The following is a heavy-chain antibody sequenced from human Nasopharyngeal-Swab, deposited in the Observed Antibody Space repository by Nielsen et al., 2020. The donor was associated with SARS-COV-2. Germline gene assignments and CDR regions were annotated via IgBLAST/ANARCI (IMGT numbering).Heavy chain of an antibody. CDR2: IYYSGST. Sequence: LRLSCTVSGGSISSGGYYWSWIRQHPGKGLEWIGYIYYSGSTYYNPSLKSRVTISVDTSKNQFSLKLSSVTAADTAVYYCATGPISSSWDSYYYYGMDVWGQGTTVTVSS. CDR1: GGSISSGGYY. V-gene: IGHV4-31*03. CDR3: ATGPISSSWDSYYYYGMDV. D-gene: IGHD6-13*01. J-gene: IGHJ6*02.